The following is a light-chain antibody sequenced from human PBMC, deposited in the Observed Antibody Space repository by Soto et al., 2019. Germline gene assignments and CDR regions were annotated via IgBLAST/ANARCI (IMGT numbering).Light chain of an antibody. CDR3: GTWDSSLSFVV. V-gene: IGLV1-51*01. CDR1: GSNIENNY. Sequence: QAVVTQPPSVSAAPGQKVTISCSGSGSNIENNYVSWYQQLPGTAPKLLIYDNNKRPSGIPDRFSGSKSGTSATLGITGLQTGDEADYYCGTWDSSLSFVVFGGGTKLTVL. J-gene: IGLJ2*01. CDR2: DNN.